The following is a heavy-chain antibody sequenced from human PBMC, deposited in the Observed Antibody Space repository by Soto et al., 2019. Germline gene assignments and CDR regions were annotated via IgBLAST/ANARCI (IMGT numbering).Heavy chain of an antibody. CDR3: ARDYYDSSGGFDY. V-gene: IGHV4-39*07. CDR2: IYYSGST. CDR1: VGSINSSIYY. J-gene: IGHJ4*02. Sequence: SESLSITSTVCVGSINSSIYYWGWIRQPPGKGLEWIGSIYYSGSTYSNPSLKSRVTISVDTSKNQFSLKLSSVTAADTAVYYCARDYYDSSGGFDYWGQGTLVSVS. D-gene: IGHD3-22*01.